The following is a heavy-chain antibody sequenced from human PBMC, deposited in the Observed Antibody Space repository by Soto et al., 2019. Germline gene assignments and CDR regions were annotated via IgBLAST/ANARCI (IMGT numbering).Heavy chain of an antibody. CDR1: GGSISSGGYY. Sequence: QVQLQESGPGLVKPSQTLSLTCTVSGGSISSGGYYWSWIRQHPGKGLEWIGYIYYSGSTYYTPSLKIRVTISVDTSKNQFSLELSSVTGADTAVYYCARERAVLRFLEWAHWFDPWGQGTLVTVSS. D-gene: IGHD3-3*01. CDR3: ARERAVLRFLEWAHWFDP. V-gene: IGHV4-31*03. J-gene: IGHJ5*02. CDR2: IYYSGST.